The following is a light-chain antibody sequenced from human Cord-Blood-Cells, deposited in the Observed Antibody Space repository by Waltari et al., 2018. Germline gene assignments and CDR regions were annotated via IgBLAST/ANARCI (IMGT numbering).Light chain of an antibody. J-gene: IGKJ2*01. Sequence: DIQMTQSPSPLSASVGDRVTITCRASQSISSYLNWYQQKPGKAPKPLIYAASSLQSGVPSRFSGSGSGTDFTLTISSLQPEDFATYYCQQSYSTLETFGQGTKLEIK. CDR3: QQSYSTLET. CDR2: AAS. CDR1: QSISSY. V-gene: IGKV1-39*01.